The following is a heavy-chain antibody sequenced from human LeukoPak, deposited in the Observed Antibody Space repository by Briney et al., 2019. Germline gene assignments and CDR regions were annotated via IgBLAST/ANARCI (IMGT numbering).Heavy chain of an antibody. CDR1: GFTFSNYG. CDR3: ARDRTVTTRGESWFDP. CDR2: ISGSSGTT. D-gene: IGHD4-17*01. J-gene: IGHJ5*02. V-gene: IGHV3-23*01. Sequence: GGSLRLSCAASGFTFSNYGMSWVRQAPGKGLEWISAISGSSGTTYYADSVKGRFTISRDNSNNTLYLQLNSLRAEDTAVYYCARDRTVTTRGESWFDPWGQGTLVTVSS.